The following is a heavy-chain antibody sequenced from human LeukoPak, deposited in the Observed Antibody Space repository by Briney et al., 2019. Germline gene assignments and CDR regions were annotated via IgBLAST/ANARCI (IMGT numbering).Heavy chain of an antibody. CDR1: GGSISSGDYY. CDR3: ARVGSSWYDYYYYYMDV. J-gene: IGHJ6*03. V-gene: IGHV4-30-4*08. D-gene: IGHD6-13*01. Sequence: SQTLSLTCTVSGGSISSGDYYWSWIRQPPGKGLEWIGYIYYSGSTYYNPSLKSRVTISVDTSKNQFSLKLSSVTAADTAVYYCARVGSSWYDYYYYYMDVWGKGTTATVSS. CDR2: IYYSGST.